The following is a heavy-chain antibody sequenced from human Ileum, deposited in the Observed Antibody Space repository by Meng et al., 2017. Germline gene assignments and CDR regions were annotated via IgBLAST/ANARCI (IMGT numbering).Heavy chain of an antibody. D-gene: IGHD2-2*02. Sequence: QEQLQQWGAGLLKHSATLSLSCAVSGGDFDGYHWTWIRQSPGKDLEWIGEINHSGSTTVNPSLKSRVTMSVDTSKKQYSLNLTSVTAADTAMYYCVRGLLVPNAIRTEYFPLWGQGTLVTVSS. CDR3: VRGLLVPNAIRTEYFPL. CDR2: INHSGST. CDR1: GGDFDGYH. V-gene: IGHV4-34*01. J-gene: IGHJ1*01.